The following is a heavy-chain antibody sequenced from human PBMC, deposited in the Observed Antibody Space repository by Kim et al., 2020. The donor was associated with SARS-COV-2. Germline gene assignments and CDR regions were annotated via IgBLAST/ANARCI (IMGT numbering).Heavy chain of an antibody. Sequence: GGSLRLSCAASGFTFTKVWLSWVLQAPGKGLEWVGRIRGKIDGETTDYAAPVKGRFTIARDDSKHTLYLQRNGLTTEDTAVYYCTTDWEGVGGRCDGDICYPALLGGQGTRVTVSS. CDR2: IRGKIDGETT. CDR1: GFTFTKVW. CDR3: TTDWEGVGGRCDGDICYPALL. J-gene: IGHJ1*01. V-gene: IGHV3-15*01. D-gene: IGHD2-21*02.